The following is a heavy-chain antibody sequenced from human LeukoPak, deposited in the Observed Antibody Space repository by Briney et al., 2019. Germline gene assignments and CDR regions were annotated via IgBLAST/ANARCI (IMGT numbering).Heavy chain of an antibody. D-gene: IGHD6-13*01. CDR2: ISGYNGDT. CDR1: GYPFSSCG. CDR3: ASPPVPQAAAITPGYFYYYMDV. Sequence: ASVKVSCKTFGYPFSSCGINWVRQAPGQGLEWMGWISGYNGDTNYAQKFQGRVTMTTDTSTNTAYMDLRRLRSDDTAVYYCASPPVPQAAAITPGYFYYYMDVWGKGTTVTVSS. J-gene: IGHJ6*03. V-gene: IGHV1-18*01.